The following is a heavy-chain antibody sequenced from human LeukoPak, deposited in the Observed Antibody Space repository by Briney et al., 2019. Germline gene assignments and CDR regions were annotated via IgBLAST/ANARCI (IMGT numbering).Heavy chain of an antibody. D-gene: IGHD1-26*01. CDR2: IYSSGST. J-gene: IGHJ3*02. Sequence: SETLSLTCTVSGGSISSYYWSWLRQPAGKGLEWIGRIYSSGSTNHNPSLKSRVTMSVDTSKNQFSLKLNSVTAADTAMYYCARVGWELYDAFDIWGQGTMVTVSS. CDR3: ARVGWELYDAFDI. CDR1: GGSISSYY. V-gene: IGHV4-4*07.